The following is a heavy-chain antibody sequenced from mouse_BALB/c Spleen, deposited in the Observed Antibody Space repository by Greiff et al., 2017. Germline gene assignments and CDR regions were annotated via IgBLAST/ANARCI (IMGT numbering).Heavy chain of an antibody. Sequence: EVQLQQSGAELVKPGASVKLSCTASGFNIKDTYMHWVKQWPEQGLEWIGRIDSANGNTKYDPKFQGKATITADTSSNTAYLQLISLTSDDTAVYYCARSDYDYDDAMDYWGQGTSVTVSS. CDR1: GFNIKDTY. CDR2: IDSANGNT. D-gene: IGHD2-4*01. CDR3: ARSDYDYDDAMDY. V-gene: IGHV14-3*02. J-gene: IGHJ4*01.